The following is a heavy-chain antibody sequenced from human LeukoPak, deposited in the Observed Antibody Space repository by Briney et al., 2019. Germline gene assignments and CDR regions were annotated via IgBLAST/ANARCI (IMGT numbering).Heavy chain of an antibody. Sequence: GGSLRLSCAASGFTVSSNYMSWVRQAPGKGLEWVVFIHYDGARSYYADSEKGRFTISRDNSRNTLYLQMNSPRPEDTAVYYCAKAIWVAATSSWFCLDYWGQGTLVTVSS. V-gene: IGHV3-30*02. J-gene: IGHJ4*02. CDR3: AKAIWVAATSSWFCLDY. D-gene: IGHD3-10*01. CDR1: GFTVSSNY. CDR2: IHYDGARS.